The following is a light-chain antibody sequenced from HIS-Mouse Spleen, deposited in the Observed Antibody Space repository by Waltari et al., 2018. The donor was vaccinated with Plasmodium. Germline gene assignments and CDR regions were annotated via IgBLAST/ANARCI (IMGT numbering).Light chain of an antibody. V-gene: IGKV3-15*01. CDR3: QQYNNWSFT. CDR2: GAS. CDR1: QSVSSN. Sequence: EIVMTQSPATLSVSPGERATLSCRASQSVSSNLAWYQQKPGQAPRLLIYGASTRATGTPARFRGRGSGTEFTLTISSLQSEDFAVYYCQQYNNWSFTFGPGTKVDIK. J-gene: IGKJ3*01.